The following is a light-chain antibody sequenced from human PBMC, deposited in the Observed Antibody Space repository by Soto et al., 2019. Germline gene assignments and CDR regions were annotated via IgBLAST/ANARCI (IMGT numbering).Light chain of an antibody. J-gene: IGKJ1*01. CDR1: QSISSSY. CDR3: QQYHTYRWT. Sequence: EIVLTQSPGTLSLSPGKRATLSCRASQSISSSYLAWYQQRPGQAPRLLIYGASSRATGIPDRVSGSGSGTEFTLTISSLEPEDFATYYCQQYHTYRWTFGPGTTVEIK. CDR2: GAS. V-gene: IGKV3-20*01.